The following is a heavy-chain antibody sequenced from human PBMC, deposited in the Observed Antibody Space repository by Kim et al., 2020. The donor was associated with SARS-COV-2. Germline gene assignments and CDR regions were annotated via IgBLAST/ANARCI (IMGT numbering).Heavy chain of an antibody. Sequence: RYSPSFQGQVTISADKSISTAYLKWSSLKASDTAMYYCARLSLAVTYAHYWGQGTLVTVSS. CDR3: ARLSLAVTYAHY. V-gene: IGHV5-51*01. D-gene: IGHD4-17*01. J-gene: IGHJ4*02.